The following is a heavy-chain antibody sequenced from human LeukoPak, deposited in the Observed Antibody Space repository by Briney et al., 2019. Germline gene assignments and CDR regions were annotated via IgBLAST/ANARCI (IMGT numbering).Heavy chain of an antibody. V-gene: IGHV1-2*06. CDR2: INPNSGGT. Sequence: GASVKVSCTASGYTFTGYYMHWVRQAPGQGLEWMGRINPNSGGTNYAQKFQGRVTMTRDTSISTAYMELSRLRSDDTAVYYCARDHGRAAAFTSTPDYWGQGTLVTVSS. D-gene: IGHD6-13*01. J-gene: IGHJ4*02. CDR3: ARDHGRAAAFTSTPDY. CDR1: GYTFTGYY.